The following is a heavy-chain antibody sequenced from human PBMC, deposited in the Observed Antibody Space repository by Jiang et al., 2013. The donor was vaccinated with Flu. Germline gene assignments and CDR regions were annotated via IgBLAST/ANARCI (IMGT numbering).Heavy chain of an antibody. Sequence: TSQTLSLTCAISGDSVSSNSAAWNWIRQSPSRGLEWLGRTYYRSKWYNDYAVSVKSRITINPDTSKNQFSLQLNSVTPEDTAVYYCARGPYYYDSSGYFGAWGQGTLVTVSS. CDR2: TYYRSKWYN. J-gene: IGHJ5*02. V-gene: IGHV6-1*01. CDR3: ARGPYYYDSSGYFGA. CDR1: GDSVSSNSAA. D-gene: IGHD3-22*01.